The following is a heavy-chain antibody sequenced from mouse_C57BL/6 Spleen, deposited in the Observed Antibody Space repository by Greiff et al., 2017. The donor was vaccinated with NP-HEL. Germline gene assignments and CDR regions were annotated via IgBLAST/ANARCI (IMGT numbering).Heavy chain of an antibody. Sequence: VQLQQSGAELARPGASVKLSCKASGYTFTSYGISWVKQRTGQGLEWIGEIYPRSGNTYYNEKFKGKATLTADKSSSTAYMELRSLTSEDSAVYFCARSWAAQATGAMDYWGQGTSVTVSS. V-gene: IGHV1-81*01. J-gene: IGHJ4*01. CDR1: GYTFTSYG. CDR2: IYPRSGNT. CDR3: ARSWAAQATGAMDY. D-gene: IGHD3-2*02.